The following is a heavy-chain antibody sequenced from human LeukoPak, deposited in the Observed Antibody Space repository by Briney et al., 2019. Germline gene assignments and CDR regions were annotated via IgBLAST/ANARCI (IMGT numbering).Heavy chain of an antibody. Sequence: SETLSLTCTVSYGSISSSSYSWGWIRQPPGKGLEWIGSIYYSGSTYYNPSLKSRVSMSVDTSKNQFSLKLTSVTAADTAVYYCARFQRVTLNGFDYWGQGTLVTVSS. CDR1: YGSISSSSYS. D-gene: IGHD4-4*01. CDR3: ARFQRVTLNGFDY. J-gene: IGHJ4*02. V-gene: IGHV4-39*01. CDR2: IYYSGST.